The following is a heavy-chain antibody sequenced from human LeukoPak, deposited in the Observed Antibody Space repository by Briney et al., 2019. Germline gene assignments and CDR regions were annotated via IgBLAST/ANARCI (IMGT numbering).Heavy chain of an antibody. Sequence: SETLSLTCAVYGGSFSGYYWSWIRQPPGKGLEWIGEINHSGSTNYNPSLKSRVTISVDTSKNHFSLNLRSVTAADRAVYYCALKRGVGYYMDVWGKGTTVTISS. J-gene: IGHJ6*03. CDR3: ALKRGVGYYMDV. D-gene: IGHD2-8*02. CDR2: INHSGST. CDR1: GGSFSGYY. V-gene: IGHV4-34*01.